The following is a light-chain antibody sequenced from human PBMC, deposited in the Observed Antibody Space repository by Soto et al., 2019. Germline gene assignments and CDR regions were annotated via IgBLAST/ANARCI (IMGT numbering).Light chain of an antibody. V-gene: IGKV1-9*01. CDR2: SAS. Sequence: DIQVTQSPSFLSASVGDTVTITCRASQGMSTYLAWYQQKPGKVPKLLIRSASTLQSGVPPRFSGGGSGTEFTLTISTLQPDDSGIYYCQQLNGYQLAFGGGTNVEIK. CDR1: QGMSTY. CDR3: QQLNGYQLA. J-gene: IGKJ4*01.